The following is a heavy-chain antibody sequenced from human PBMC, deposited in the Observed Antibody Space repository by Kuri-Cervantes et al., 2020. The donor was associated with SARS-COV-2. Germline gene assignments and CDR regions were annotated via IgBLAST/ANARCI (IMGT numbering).Heavy chain of an antibody. D-gene: IGHD3-22*01. Sequence: ASVKVSCKASGYTFTSYYMHWVRQAPGQGLEWMGIINPSGGSTSYAQKFQGRVTMTRDTSTSTVYMELSRLRSDDTAVYYCASWYYYDSSGYSTNDAFDIWGQGTMVTVSS. CDR3: ASWYYYDSSGYSTNDAFDI. CDR2: INPSGGST. V-gene: IGHV1-46*01. J-gene: IGHJ3*02. CDR1: GYTFTSYY.